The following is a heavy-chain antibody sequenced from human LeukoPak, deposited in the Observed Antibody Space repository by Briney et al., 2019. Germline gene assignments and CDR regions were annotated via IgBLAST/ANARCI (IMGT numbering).Heavy chain of an antibody. CDR3: VKGLGYCSGGGCYTAADY. CDR2: ISSNGGST. Sequence: GGSLRLSCSASGFTFSSYAMHWVRQAPGKGLEYVSAISSNGGSTYYADSVKGRFTISRDNSKNTLYLQMSSLRAEDTAVYYCVKGLGYCSGGGCYTAADYWGQGTLVTVSS. CDR1: GFTFSSYA. D-gene: IGHD2-15*01. V-gene: IGHV3-64D*06. J-gene: IGHJ4*02.